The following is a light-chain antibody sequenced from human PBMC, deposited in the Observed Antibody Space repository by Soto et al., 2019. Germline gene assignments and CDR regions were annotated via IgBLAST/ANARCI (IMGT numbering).Light chain of an antibody. Sequence: EIVLTQSPGTLSLSQGERATLSCRASQSVRSNFLAWYQQKPGQAPRLLIYGASNRATGIPDRLSGSGSGTDFTLTITRLEPEDFAMYYCQRYDSFRTFGQGTKVDI. CDR3: QRYDSFRT. J-gene: IGKJ1*01. V-gene: IGKV3-20*01. CDR1: QSVRSNF. CDR2: GAS.